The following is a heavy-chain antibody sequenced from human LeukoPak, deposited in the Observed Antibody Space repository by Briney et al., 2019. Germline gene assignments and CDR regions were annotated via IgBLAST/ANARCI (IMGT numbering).Heavy chain of an antibody. J-gene: IGHJ4*02. Sequence: PSETLSLTCTVSGGSISSSSYYWGWIRQPPGKGLDWIGSIYYSGSTYYSPSLKSRFTISVDTSKNQFSLKLSSVTAADTAVYYCVNYYDSSDYQQPNHFDYWGQGTPVTVSS. CDR3: VNYYDSSDYQQPNHFDY. D-gene: IGHD3-22*01. CDR2: IYYSGST. CDR1: GGSISSSSYY. V-gene: IGHV4-39*01.